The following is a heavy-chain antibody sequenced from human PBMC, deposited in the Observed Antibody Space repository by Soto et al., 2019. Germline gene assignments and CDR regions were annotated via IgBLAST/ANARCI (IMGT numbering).Heavy chain of an antibody. Sequence: SETLSLTCTVSGGSISSGGYYWSWIRQHPGKGLDWIGYIYYSGSTYYNPSLKSRVTISVDTSKNQFSLKLSSVTAADTAVYYCARLGGYCSSTSCYGYYGMDVWGQGTTVTVSS. V-gene: IGHV4-31*03. J-gene: IGHJ6*02. CDR2: IYYSGST. D-gene: IGHD2-2*01. CDR3: ARLGGYCSSTSCYGYYGMDV. CDR1: GGSISSGGYY.